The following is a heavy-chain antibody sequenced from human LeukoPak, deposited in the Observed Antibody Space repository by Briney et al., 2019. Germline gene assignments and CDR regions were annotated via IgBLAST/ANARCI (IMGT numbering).Heavy chain of an antibody. Sequence: PSQTLSLTCAVSGASISNTNWGCCVRQPPGQSLECIGEISLTRLTHYNPTLESRVTVSLDKSKNQLSLNLPSATAADTAVYYCSGENGAFSPFGYWGQGTLVTVLS. CDR1: GASISNTNW. CDR3: SGENGAFSPFGY. V-gene: IGHV4-4*02. D-gene: IGHD2-8*01. J-gene: IGHJ4*02. CDR2: ISLTRLT.